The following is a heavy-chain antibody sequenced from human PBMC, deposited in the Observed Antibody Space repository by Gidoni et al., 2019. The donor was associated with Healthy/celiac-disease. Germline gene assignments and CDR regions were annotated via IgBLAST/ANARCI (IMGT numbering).Heavy chain of an antibody. CDR2: MKSKTDGGTT. V-gene: IGHV3-15*07. J-gene: IGHJ6*04. D-gene: IGHD3-3*01. CDR3: TTDYYDFWSGYYYYGMDV. CDR1: GFTFSNAW. Sequence: EVQLVESAGGLVKRGGYLRLSCAASGFTFSNAWMNCVRQAPGKGLEWVGRMKSKTDGGTTDYAAPVKGRFTISRDDSKNTLYLQMNSLKTEDTAVYYCTTDYYDFWSGYYYYGMDVWGKGTTVTVSS.